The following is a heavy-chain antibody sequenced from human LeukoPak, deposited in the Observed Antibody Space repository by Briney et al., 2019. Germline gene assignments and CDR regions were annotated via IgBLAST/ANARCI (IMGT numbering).Heavy chain of an antibody. V-gene: IGHV3-23*05. D-gene: IGHD1-26*01. CDR2: IYGGGNT. CDR1: GFTFSNYA. CDR3: ASRPSWEVALDS. Sequence: LSGGSLRLSCAASGFTFSNYAMSWVRQAPGKGLEWVSAIYGGGNTYYADSVRDRFTISRDNSKNTLYLQMSSLRAEDTAVYYCASRPSWEVALDSWGQGTLVTVSS. J-gene: IGHJ4*02.